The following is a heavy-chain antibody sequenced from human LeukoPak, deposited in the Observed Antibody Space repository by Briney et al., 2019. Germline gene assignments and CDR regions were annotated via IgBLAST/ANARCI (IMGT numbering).Heavy chain of an antibody. Sequence: SETLSLTCTVSGGSISSYYWSWIRQPPGKGLEWIGYIYYSGSTNYNPSLKSRVTISVDMPKNQFSLKLSSVTAADTAVYYCASTAVAMKNFFDYWGQGTLVTVSS. CDR1: GGSISSYY. J-gene: IGHJ4*02. V-gene: IGHV4-59*08. CDR2: IYYSGST. D-gene: IGHD6-19*01. CDR3: ASTAVAMKNFFDY.